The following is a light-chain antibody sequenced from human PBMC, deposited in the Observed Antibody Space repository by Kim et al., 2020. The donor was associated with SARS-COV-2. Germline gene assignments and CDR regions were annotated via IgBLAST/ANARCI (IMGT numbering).Light chain of an antibody. CDR2: GAS. J-gene: IGKJ1*01. CDR3: QKYNSAPWT. Sequence: ASVGDSVTSTCRASQDIANSLAWYQQKPGTVPKVLSYGASTLQSGVPSRFSGSGSGTQFTLTIGSLQTEDVATYYCQKYNSAPWTFGPGTKVDIK. V-gene: IGKV1-27*01. CDR1: QDIANS.